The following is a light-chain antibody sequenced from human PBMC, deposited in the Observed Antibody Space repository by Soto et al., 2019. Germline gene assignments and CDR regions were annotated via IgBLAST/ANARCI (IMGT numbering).Light chain of an antibody. CDR2: EVS. V-gene: IGLV2-14*01. J-gene: IGLJ1*01. Sequence: QSALTQPASVSGSPGQSITISCTGTSSDVGGYNYVSCYQQHPGKAPKLMIYEVSNRPSGVSNRFSGSKSGNTASLTISGLQAEDDADYYCSSYTSRSTLVFGTGTKLNVL. CDR3: SSYTSRSTLV. CDR1: SSDVGGYNY.